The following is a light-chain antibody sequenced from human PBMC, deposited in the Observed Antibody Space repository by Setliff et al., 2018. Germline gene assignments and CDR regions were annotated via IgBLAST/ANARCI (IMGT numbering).Light chain of an antibody. V-gene: IGLV2-14*01. CDR3: SSFTNTITYV. J-gene: IGLJ1*01. CDR1: SSDVGGYNS. Sequence: QSVLTQPASATGSPGQSITISCTGTSSDVGGYNSVAWYQQHPGKASKVLIYDVSKRPSGASNRFSGSKSGNTASLTISGLQAEDEADYYCSSFTNTITYVFGTGTKVTV. CDR2: DVS.